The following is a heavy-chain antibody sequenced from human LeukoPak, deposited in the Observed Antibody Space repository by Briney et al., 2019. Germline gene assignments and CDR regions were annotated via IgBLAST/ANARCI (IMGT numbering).Heavy chain of an antibody. D-gene: IGHD3-9*01. J-gene: IGHJ4*02. CDR2: IYYSGST. Sequence: PSETLSLTCTVSGGSISSGDYYWSWIRQPPGKGLEWIGYIYYSGSTYYNPSLKSRVTISVDTSKNQFSLKLSSVTAADTAVYYCASSLLTGYYLAPVDHWGQGTLVTVSS. CDR1: GGSISSGDYY. CDR3: ASSLLTGYYLAPVDH. V-gene: IGHV4-30-4*01.